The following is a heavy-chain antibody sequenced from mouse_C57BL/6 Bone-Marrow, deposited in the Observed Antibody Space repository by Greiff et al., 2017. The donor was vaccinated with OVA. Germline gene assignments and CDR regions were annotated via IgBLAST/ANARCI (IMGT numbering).Heavy chain of an antibody. V-gene: IGHV1-80*01. J-gene: IGHJ2*01. CDR3: ARGGF. CDR2: IFPGDGDT. Sequence: VQRVESGAELVKPGASVKLSCKASGYTFSNYWMNWVKQRPGKGLEWIGQIFPGDGDTNYNGKFKGKTTLTADKSSNTAYMQVSSLTSEDAAVYCCARGGFWGQGTTPTVSS. CDR1: GYTFSNYW.